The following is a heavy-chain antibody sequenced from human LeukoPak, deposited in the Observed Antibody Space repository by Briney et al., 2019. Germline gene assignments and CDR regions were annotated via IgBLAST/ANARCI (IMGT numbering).Heavy chain of an antibody. V-gene: IGHV3-23*01. CDR2: ITGDGGSI. CDR3: VKGGCYGSLNYLDF. J-gene: IGHJ4*02. CDR1: GFTFSNCA. D-gene: IGHD1-26*01. Sequence: PGGSLRLSCAASGFTFSNCAMSWVRQAPGKGLEWVSGITGDGGSIDYADSVRGRFTISRDNSKNTLNLQMNNLGVEDTALYCCVKGGCYGSLNYLDFWGQGTLVTVSS.